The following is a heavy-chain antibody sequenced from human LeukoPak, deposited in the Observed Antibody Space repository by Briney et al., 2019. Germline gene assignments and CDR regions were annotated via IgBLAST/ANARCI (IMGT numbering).Heavy chain of an antibody. CDR1: GFTFSSYG. CDR2: IRYDGTNK. CDR3: AKDLGSGVRGSFDY. V-gene: IGHV3-30*02. D-gene: IGHD3-10*01. J-gene: IGHJ4*02. Sequence: GGSLRLSCAASGFTFSSYGMHWVRQAPGKGLEWVAFIRYDGTNKYYAESVKGRFTISRDNSKNTLYVQMNSLRAEDTAVYYCAKDLGSGVRGSFDYWGQGTLVTVSS.